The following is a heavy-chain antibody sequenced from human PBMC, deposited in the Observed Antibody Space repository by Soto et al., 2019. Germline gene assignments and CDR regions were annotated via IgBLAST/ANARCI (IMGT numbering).Heavy chain of an antibody. CDR2: ISYDGSNT. CDR1: GFTFDDYA. CDR3: ARISRYCSGGDCHA. V-gene: IGHV3-30*03. Sequence: PWRAFRLSCASSGFTFDDYAMHWVRQAPGKGPEWVAIISYDGSNTYDSDSVRGRFTISRDNSKDTLYLQMHSLRSEDTAIYYCARISRYCSGGDCHAWGQGTQVTVSS. D-gene: IGHD2-15*01. J-gene: IGHJ5*02.